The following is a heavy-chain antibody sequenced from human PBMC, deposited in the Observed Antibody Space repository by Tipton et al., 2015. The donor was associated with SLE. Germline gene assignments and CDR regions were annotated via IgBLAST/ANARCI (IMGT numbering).Heavy chain of an antibody. CDR3: ARAKRRWFGESPHYFDY. D-gene: IGHD3-10*01. CDR1: GGSISSHY. V-gene: IGHV4-59*11. Sequence: TLSLTCTVSGGSISSHYWGWIRQPPGKGLEWIGYIYYSGRTNYNPSLKRRVTISVDTSKNQFSLKLSSVNAADTAVYYCARAKRRWFGESPHYFDYWGQGTLVTVSS. CDR2: IYYSGRT. J-gene: IGHJ4*02.